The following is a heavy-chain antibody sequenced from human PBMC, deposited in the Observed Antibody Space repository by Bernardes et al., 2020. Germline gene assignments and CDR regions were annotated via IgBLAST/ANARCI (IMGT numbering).Heavy chain of an antibody. D-gene: IGHD1-26*01. Sequence: GGSLRLSCAASGFTFSSYNMNWVRQAPGKGLEWVSSITSSSSKVYYADSVEGRFTISRDNAKNSLYLQMNSLRAEDTAVYYCARDPRAGSELHAFDIWGQGTMVTGSS. CDR2: ITSSSSKV. J-gene: IGHJ3*02. CDR1: GFTFSSYN. CDR3: ARDPRAGSELHAFDI. V-gene: IGHV3-48*01.